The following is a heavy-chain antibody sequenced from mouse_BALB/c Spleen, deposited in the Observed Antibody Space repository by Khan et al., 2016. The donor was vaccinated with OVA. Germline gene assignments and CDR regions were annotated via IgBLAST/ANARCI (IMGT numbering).Heavy chain of an antibody. CDR3: ARIYGCDFDY. CDR2: INPHIGET. Sequence: VQLKESGPELVKPGASVKISCKASGYSFTGYFMNWVMQSPGKSLEWIGRINPHIGETFYNQKFKGKATLTVAESSSTANIELRSLASEDSAVYYCARIYGCDFDYWGQGTTVTVSS. D-gene: IGHD1-1*01. V-gene: IGHV1-20*02. CDR1: GYSFTGYF. J-gene: IGHJ2*01.